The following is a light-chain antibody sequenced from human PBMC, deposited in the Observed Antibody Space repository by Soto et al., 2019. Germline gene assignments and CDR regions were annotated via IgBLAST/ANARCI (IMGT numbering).Light chain of an antibody. CDR2: EVS. CDR3: SSYTSSSTPRV. Sequence: ALTQPASVSGSPGQSITISCTGTSSDVGGYNYVSWYQQHPGKAPKLMIYEVSNRPSGVSNRFSGSKSGNTASLTISGLQAEDEADYYCSSYTSSSTPRVFGTGTKVTVL. CDR1: SSDVGGYNY. V-gene: IGLV2-14*01. J-gene: IGLJ1*01.